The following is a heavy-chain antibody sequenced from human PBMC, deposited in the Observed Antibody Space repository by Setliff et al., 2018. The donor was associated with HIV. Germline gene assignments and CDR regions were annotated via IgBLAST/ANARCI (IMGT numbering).Heavy chain of an antibody. J-gene: IGHJ4*02. CDR2: IDWDDAK. Sequence: GSGPTLVNPTQTLTLTCTFSGFSLSPRGMSVSWIRQPPGKALEWLARIDWDDAKYYSTSLKTRLTIPKDTSQNQVVLTMTNMDPVDTATYYCARGSESLTYFDNLGPGTLVTVSS. CDR3: ARGSESLTYFDN. CDR1: GFSLSPRGMS. D-gene: IGHD3-10*01. V-gene: IGHV2-70*11.